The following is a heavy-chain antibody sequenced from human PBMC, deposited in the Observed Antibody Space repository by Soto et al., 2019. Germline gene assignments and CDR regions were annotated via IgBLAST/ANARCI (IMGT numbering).Heavy chain of an antibody. D-gene: IGHD4-17*01. CDR2: IYWDDDQ. V-gene: IGHV2-5*02. J-gene: IGHJ4*02. Sequence: QITLKESGPPLVRPAQTLRVSCAFSGFSLTTTSMGVAWLRQPPGKALEWLALIYWDDDQRYSPSLKDRLTISKDTSRRRVVLTISNMNPEDTGTYFCAHAGDYDLLSFDHWGPGTLVTVSS. CDR1: GFSLTTTSMG. CDR3: AHAGDYDLLSFDH.